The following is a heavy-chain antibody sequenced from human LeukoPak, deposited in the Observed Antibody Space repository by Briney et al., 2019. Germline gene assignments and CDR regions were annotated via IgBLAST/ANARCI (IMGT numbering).Heavy chain of an antibody. CDR3: ASIPPPYYARSFDI. CDR1: GGSISSYY. D-gene: IGHD2/OR15-2a*01. V-gene: IGHV4-4*07. J-gene: IGHJ3*02. Sequence: SETLSLTCTVSGGSISSYYWSWIRQPAGKGLEWIGCIYTSGSTNYNPSLKSRVTMSVDTSKNQFSLKLSSVTAADTAVYYCASIPPPYYARSFDIWGQGTMVTVSS. CDR2: IYTSGST.